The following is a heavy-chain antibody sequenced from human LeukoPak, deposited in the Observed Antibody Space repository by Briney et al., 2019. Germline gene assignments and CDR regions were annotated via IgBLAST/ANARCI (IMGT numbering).Heavy chain of an antibody. CDR2: ISGSGGST. CDR1: GFTFSSYG. V-gene: IGHV3-23*01. D-gene: IGHD3-22*01. Sequence: PGGSLRLSCAASGFTFSSYGMSWVRQAPGKGLEWVSAISGSGGSTYYADSVKGRFTISRDNSKNTVYLQMNSLRAEDTAVYYCARDLSLIALTDWGQGTLVTVSS. CDR3: ARDLSLIALTD. J-gene: IGHJ4*02.